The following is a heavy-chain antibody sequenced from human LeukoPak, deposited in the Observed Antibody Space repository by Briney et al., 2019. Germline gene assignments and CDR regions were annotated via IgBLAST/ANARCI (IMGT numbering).Heavy chain of an antibody. CDR1: GYSFTSYW. J-gene: IGHJ4*02. CDR2: IDPSDSCT. Sequence: KRGESLKISCKGSGYSFTSYWISWVRQMPGKGLEWMGRIDPSDSCTNYSPSFQGHVTISADKSISTAYLQWSSLKASDTAMYYCARRSEVRGYYYYFDYWGQGTLVTVSS. D-gene: IGHD3-22*01. CDR3: ARRSEVRGYYYYFDY. V-gene: IGHV5-10-1*01.